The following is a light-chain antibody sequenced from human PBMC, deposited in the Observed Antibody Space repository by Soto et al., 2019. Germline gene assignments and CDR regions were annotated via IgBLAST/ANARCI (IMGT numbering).Light chain of an antibody. CDR3: QTWGTSLVV. V-gene: IGLV4-69*01. J-gene: IGLJ2*01. CDR1: SGHISYA. CDR2: LNSDGSH. Sequence: QSVLTQSPSASASLGASVKLTCTLSSGHISYAIAWHQQQPETGPRYLMKLNSDGSHSKGDGIPDRFSGSSSGAERYLTISSLQSEDEADYYCQTWGTSLVVFGGGTKLTVL.